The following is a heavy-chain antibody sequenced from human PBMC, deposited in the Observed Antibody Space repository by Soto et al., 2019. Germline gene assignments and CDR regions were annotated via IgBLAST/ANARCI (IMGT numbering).Heavy chain of an antibody. CDR3: ATFLYDSSGYYYPRDY. CDR1: GFTFSSYA. V-gene: IGHV3-23*01. D-gene: IGHD3-22*01. CDR2: ISGSGGST. J-gene: IGHJ4*02. Sequence: GGSLRLSCAASGFTFSSYAMSWVRQAPEKGLEWVSAISGSGGSTYYADSVKGRFTISRDNSKNTLYLQMNSLRAEDTAVYYCATFLYDSSGYYYPRDYWGQGTLVTVSS.